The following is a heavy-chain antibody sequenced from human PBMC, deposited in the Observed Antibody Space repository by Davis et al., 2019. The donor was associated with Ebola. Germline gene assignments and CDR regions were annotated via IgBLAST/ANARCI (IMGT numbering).Heavy chain of an antibody. CDR1: GYTFNTYW. V-gene: IGHV5-10-1*01. J-gene: IGHJ5*02. D-gene: IGHD4-11*01. Sequence: GESLKISCKGSGYTFNTYWIGWVRQMPGKGLEWMGRIDPSDSYTNYSPSFQGHVTISADKSISTAYLQWSSLKASDTAMYYCARLDYSKWWFDPWGQGTLVTVSS. CDR2: IDPSDSYT. CDR3: ARLDYSKWWFDP.